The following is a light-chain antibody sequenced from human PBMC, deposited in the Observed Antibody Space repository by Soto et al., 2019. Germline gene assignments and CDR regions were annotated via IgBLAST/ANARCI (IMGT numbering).Light chain of an antibody. Sequence: QSVLTQPPSASGTPGQSVSISCSGSRSNIGTNPVNWYQQLPGTAPKLLFYTNTQRPSGVPDRFSASKSGTSASRAISGLQSEDEADYDCAAWDDSLNSVIFGGGTKLTVL. V-gene: IGLV1-44*01. CDR3: AAWDDSLNSVI. J-gene: IGLJ2*01. CDR1: RSNIGTNP. CDR2: TNT.